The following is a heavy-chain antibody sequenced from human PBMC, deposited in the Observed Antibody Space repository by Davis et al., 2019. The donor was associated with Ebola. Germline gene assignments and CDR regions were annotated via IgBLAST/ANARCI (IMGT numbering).Heavy chain of an antibody. CDR1: GFTFSSYA. CDR2: ISGSGGST. D-gene: IGHD6-19*01. J-gene: IGHJ4*02. Sequence: GESLKISCAASGFTFSSYAMSWVRQAPGKGLEWVSAISGSGGSTYYADSVKGRFTISRDNSKNTLYLQMNSLRAEDTAVYYCAKDPGVAVAGSHFDYWGQGTLVTVSS. V-gene: IGHV3-23*01. CDR3: AKDPGVAVAGSHFDY.